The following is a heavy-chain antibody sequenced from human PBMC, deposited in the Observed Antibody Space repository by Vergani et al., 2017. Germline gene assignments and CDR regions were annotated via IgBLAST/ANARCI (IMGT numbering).Heavy chain of an antibody. Sequence: EVQLLESGVGLVQPGGSLRLSCAASGFTFSSYAMSWVRQAPGKGLEWVSAISGSGGSTYYADSVKGRFTISRDNSKNTLYLQMNSLRAEDTAVYYCARVESSGWSNGRAEYFQHWGQGTLVTVSS. CDR2: ISGSGGST. CDR3: ARVESSGWSNGRAEYFQH. V-gene: IGHV3-23*01. J-gene: IGHJ1*01. CDR1: GFTFSSYA. D-gene: IGHD6-19*01.